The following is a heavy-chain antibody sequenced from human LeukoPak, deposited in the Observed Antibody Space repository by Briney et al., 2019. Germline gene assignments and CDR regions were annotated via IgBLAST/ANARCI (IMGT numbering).Heavy chain of an antibody. CDR3: ARGPYGSGSYCDY. Sequence: SVKVSCKASGGTFSSYAISWVRQAPGQGLGWMGGIIPIFGTANYAQKFQGRVTITADESTSTAYMELSSLRSEDTAVYYCARGPYGSGSYCDYWGQGTLVTVSS. V-gene: IGHV1-69*13. J-gene: IGHJ4*02. D-gene: IGHD3-10*01. CDR1: GGTFSSYA. CDR2: IIPIFGTA.